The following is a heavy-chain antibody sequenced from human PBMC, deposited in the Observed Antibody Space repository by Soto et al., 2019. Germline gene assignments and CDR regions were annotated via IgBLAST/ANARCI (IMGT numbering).Heavy chain of an antibody. V-gene: IGHV3-30-3*01. Sequence: QVRLVESGGGVVQPGGSLRLSCAASGFRFTDYSMHWVRQAPGKGLEWVALTSYDGGSKEYTESVKGRVTISRDKPNNMLYLEINGLRPEDTGVYYCARVGLHVVQTYYYAAATLNYCFDSWGPGNLVNVSS. CDR3: ARVGLHVVQTYYYAAATLNYCFDS. J-gene: IGHJ4*02. CDR1: GFRFTDYS. CDR2: TSYDGGSK. D-gene: IGHD3-10*01.